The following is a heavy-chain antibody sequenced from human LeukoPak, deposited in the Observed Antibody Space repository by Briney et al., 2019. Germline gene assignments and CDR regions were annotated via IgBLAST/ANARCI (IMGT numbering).Heavy chain of an antibody. CDR3: ARDSRDTIVVVPAAGGYYMDV. J-gene: IGHJ6*03. CDR2: IYTSGST. Sequence: SETLSLTCTVSGGSISSYYWSWIRQPAGKGLEWIGRIYTSGSTNYNPSLKSRVTMSVDTSKNQFSLKLNSVTAADTAVYYCARDSRDTIVVVPAAGGYYMDVWGKGTTVTVSS. D-gene: IGHD2-2*01. CDR1: GGSISSYY. V-gene: IGHV4-4*07.